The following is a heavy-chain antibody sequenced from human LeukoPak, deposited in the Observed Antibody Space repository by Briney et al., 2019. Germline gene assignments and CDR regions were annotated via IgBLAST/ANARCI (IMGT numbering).Heavy chain of an antibody. CDR1: GFTFSSYG. J-gene: IGHJ4*02. D-gene: IGHD3-10*01. Sequence: GGTLRLSCAASGFTFSSYGMSWVRQAPGKGLEWVSAISGSGGSTYYADSVKGRFTISRDNAKNSLYLQMNSLRAEDTALYYCARGDYYGSGSYSEFDYWGQGTLVTVSS. CDR3: ARGDYYGSGSYSEFDY. V-gene: IGHV3-23*01. CDR2: ISGSGGST.